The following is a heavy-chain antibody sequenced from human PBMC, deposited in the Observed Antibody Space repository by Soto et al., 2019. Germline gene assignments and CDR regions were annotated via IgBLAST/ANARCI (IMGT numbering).Heavy chain of an antibody. CDR2: ISYDGSNK. V-gene: IGHV3-30*18. J-gene: IGHJ6*02. D-gene: IGHD6-6*01. Sequence: GGSLRLSCAASGFTFSSYGMHWFRQAPGKGLEWVAVISYDGSNKYYADSVKGRFTISRDNSKNTLYLQMNSLRAEDTAVYYCAKASIAARSYYYYGMDVWGQGTTVTVSS. CDR1: GFTFSSYG. CDR3: AKASIAARSYYYYGMDV.